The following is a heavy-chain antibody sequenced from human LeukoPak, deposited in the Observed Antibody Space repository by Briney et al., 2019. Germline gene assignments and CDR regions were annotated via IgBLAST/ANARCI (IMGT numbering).Heavy chain of an antibody. CDR1: GFTLSSFS. Sequence: GGSRRLSCAASGFTLSSFSMNWVRQAPGKGLKWVSAIIGSGLTTYHADSVKGRFTLSRVNSKNTLYLQMNSLRAEDAAVYYCAKDLSPGPDWGQGTLVSVSS. CDR3: AKDLSPGPD. CDR2: IIGSGLTT. J-gene: IGHJ4*02. V-gene: IGHV3-23*01.